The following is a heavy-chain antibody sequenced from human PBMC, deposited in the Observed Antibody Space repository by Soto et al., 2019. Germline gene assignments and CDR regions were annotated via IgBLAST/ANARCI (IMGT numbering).Heavy chain of an antibody. Sequence: GGSLRLSCAASGFTFSSYAMSWVRQAPGKGLEWVSAISGSGGSTYYADSVKGRFTISRDNSKNTLYLQMNSLRAEDTAVYYCATDPTTLCFAELLSWSDSDYWGQGTLVTVSS. V-gene: IGHV3-23*01. CDR2: ISGSGGST. CDR1: GFTFSSYA. CDR3: ATDPTTLCFAELLSWSDSDY. J-gene: IGHJ4*02. D-gene: IGHD3-10*01.